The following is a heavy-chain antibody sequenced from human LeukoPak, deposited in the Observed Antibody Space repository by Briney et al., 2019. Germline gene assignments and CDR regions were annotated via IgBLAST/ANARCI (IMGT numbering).Heavy chain of an antibody. CDR1: GFTFSSYA. Sequence: GGSLRPSCGASGFTFSSYALSWVRQAPGKGLEWVSSISGSGGSTYYADSVKGRFTVSRDNSKNTLYLQMNSLRADDTAVYYCAKFRATTGGFYSDSWGQGTLVTVSS. CDR2: ISGSGGST. D-gene: IGHD1-1*01. J-gene: IGHJ4*02. CDR3: AKFRATTGGFYSDS. V-gene: IGHV3-23*01.